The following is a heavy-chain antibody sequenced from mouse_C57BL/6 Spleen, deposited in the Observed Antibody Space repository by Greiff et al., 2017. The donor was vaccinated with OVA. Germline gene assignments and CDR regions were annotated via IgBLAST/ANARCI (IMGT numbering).Heavy chain of an antibody. D-gene: IGHD1-1*01. CDR1: GYTFTDYN. Sequence: EVQLQQSGPELVKPGASVKIPCKASGYTFTDYNMDWVKQSHGKSLEWIGDINPNNGGTIYNQKFKGKATLTVAKSSSTAYMELRSLTSEDTAVYYWEVGSSYPYYDAMDYWGQGTSVTVSS. CDR2: INPNNGGT. V-gene: IGHV1-18*01. CDR3: EVGSSYPYYDAMDY. J-gene: IGHJ4*01.